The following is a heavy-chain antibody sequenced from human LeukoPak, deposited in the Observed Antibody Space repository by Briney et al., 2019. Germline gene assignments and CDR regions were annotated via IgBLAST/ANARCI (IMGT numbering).Heavy chain of an antibody. CDR1: GFTFSNYA. V-gene: IGHV3-23*01. CDR3: AKAPAAILGYYSYYTDV. J-gene: IGHJ6*03. Sequence: GGSLRLSCAASGFTFSNYAVSWVRQAPGKGLEWVSTISVTVSNTYYADSVKGRFTISRDNSKNTLFLQMNSLRADDTAVYYCAKAPAAILGYYSYYTDVWGKGTTVTVSS. CDR2: ISVTVSNT. D-gene: IGHD2-2*01.